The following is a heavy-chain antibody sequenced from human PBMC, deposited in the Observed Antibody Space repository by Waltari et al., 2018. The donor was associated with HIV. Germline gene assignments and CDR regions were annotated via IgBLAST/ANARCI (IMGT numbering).Heavy chain of an antibody. V-gene: IGHV3-9*01. Sequence: WVRQAPGKGLEWVSGINWNSDNIGYADSVKGRFTISRDHAKNSLYLQMNSLRPEDTALYYCAKAYDSSGFQYYFDYWGQGTLVTVSS. D-gene: IGHD3-22*01. CDR3: AKAYDSSGFQYYFDY. CDR2: INWNSDNI. J-gene: IGHJ4*02.